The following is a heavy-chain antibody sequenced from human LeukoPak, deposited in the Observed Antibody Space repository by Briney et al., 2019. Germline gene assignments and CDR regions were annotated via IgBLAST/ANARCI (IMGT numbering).Heavy chain of an antibody. CDR3: ARVEAGSGSYYPPFDY. Sequence: ASVKVSCKASGYTFTSYDINWVRQATGLGLEWMGWMNPNSGNTGYAQKFQGRVTMTRNTSISTAYMELSSLRSEDTAVYYCARVEAGSGSYYPPFDYWGQGTLVTVSS. V-gene: IGHV1-8*01. D-gene: IGHD3-10*01. CDR2: MNPNSGNT. CDR1: GYTFTSYD. J-gene: IGHJ4*02.